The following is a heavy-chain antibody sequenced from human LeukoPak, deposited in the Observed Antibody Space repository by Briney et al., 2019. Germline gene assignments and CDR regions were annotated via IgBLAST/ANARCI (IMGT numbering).Heavy chain of an antibody. Sequence: KVGESLEISFQGSGSSFTSYWIGWVRQLPGKGLGWMGIIYPGYSDTRYSPSFQGQVPISADKSISTAYLQWSSLKASDTAMYYCARHGLIAARPNYYYYGMDVWGQGTTVTVSS. V-gene: IGHV5-51*01. J-gene: IGHJ6*02. CDR2: IYPGYSDT. CDR3: ARHGLIAARPNYYYYGMDV. CDR1: GSSFTSYW. D-gene: IGHD6-6*01.